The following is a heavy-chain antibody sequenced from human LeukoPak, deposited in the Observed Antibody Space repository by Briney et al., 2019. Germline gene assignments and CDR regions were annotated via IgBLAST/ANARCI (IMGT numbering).Heavy chain of an antibody. J-gene: IGHJ5*02. CDR3: ARDMNYCSGGSCYSFDP. CDR2: IIPIVGIA. Sequence: SLTLSCNASGGTFSSYAISWVRQAPGQGLELMGRIIPIVGIANYAQKLQGRVTITADKSTSTAYMELSSLRSEDTAVYYCARDMNYCSGGSCYSFDPWGQGTLVTVSS. V-gene: IGHV1-69*04. D-gene: IGHD2-15*01. CDR1: GGTFSSYA.